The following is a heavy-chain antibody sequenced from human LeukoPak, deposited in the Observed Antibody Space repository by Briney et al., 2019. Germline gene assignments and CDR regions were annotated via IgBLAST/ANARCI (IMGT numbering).Heavy chain of an antibody. Sequence: PSETLSLTCAVYAGSFSGYYWSWIRQPPGKGLEWIGEINHSGSTNYNPSLKSRVTISVDTSKNQFSLKLSSVTAADTAVYYCAAGRNLVVPAAILRVGPWYYYYYMDVWGKGTTVTVSS. D-gene: IGHD2-2*02. V-gene: IGHV4-34*01. CDR1: AGSFSGYY. CDR3: AAGRNLVVPAAILRVGPWYYYYYMDV. J-gene: IGHJ6*03. CDR2: INHSGST.